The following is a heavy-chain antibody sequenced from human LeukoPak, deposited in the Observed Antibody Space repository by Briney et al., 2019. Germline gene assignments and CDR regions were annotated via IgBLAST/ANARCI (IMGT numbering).Heavy chain of an antibody. D-gene: IGHD3-22*01. V-gene: IGHV5-51*01. CDR2: IYPGDSDT. J-gene: IGHJ4*02. Sequence: GGSLQISCKCSGDRFTSYWIGWVRQMPGKGLEGMGIIYPGDSDTRYSPSFQGQVTISADKSISTAYLQWSSLKASDTAMYYCARPYYYDSSGYYYFDYWGQGTLVTVSS. CDR3: ARPYYYDSSGYYYFDY. CDR1: GDRFTSYW.